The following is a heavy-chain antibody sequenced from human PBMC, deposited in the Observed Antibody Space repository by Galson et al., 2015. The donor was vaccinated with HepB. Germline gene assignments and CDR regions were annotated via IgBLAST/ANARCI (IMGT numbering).Heavy chain of an antibody. Sequence: SETLSLTCAVYGGSFSGYYWSWIRQPPGKGLEWIGEINHSGSTNYNPSLKSRVTISVDTSKNQFSLKLSSVTAADTAVYYCARSWYYYGSGSYRDFDYWGQGTLVTVSS. CDR1: GGSFSGYY. D-gene: IGHD3-10*01. J-gene: IGHJ4*02. CDR3: ARSWYYYGSGSYRDFDY. CDR2: INHSGST. V-gene: IGHV4-34*01.